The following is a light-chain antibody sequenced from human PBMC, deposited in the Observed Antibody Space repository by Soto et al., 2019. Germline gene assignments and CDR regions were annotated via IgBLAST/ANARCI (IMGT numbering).Light chain of an antibody. CDR3: QQYNNWPPLA. Sequence: EIVMTQSPATLSVSPGERATLSCRASQSLSSNLAWYQQKPGQAPRLLIYGASTMATGIPARFSGSGSGTEFTLTISSLQSEDFAVYYCQQYNNWPPLAFGGGTKVDIK. V-gene: IGKV3-15*01. J-gene: IGKJ4*01. CDR2: GAS. CDR1: QSLSSN.